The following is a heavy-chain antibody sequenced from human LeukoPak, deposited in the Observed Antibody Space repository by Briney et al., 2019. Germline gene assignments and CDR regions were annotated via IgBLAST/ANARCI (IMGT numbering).Heavy chain of an antibody. CDR2: INPNSGGT. CDR1: GYTFTGYY. Sequence: ASVKVSCKASGYTFTGYYMHWVRQAPGQGLERMGWINPNSGGTNYAQKLQGRVTMTRDTSISTAYMELSRLRSDDTAVYYCARANHSGYYPNWFDPWGQGTLVTVSS. D-gene: IGHD3-22*01. CDR3: ARANHSGYYPNWFDP. V-gene: IGHV1-2*02. J-gene: IGHJ5*02.